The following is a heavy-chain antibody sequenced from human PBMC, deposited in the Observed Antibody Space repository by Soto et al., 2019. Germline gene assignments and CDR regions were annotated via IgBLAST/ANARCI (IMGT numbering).Heavy chain of an antibody. J-gene: IGHJ4*02. Sequence: QVQLVQSGAEVKKPGASVKVSCKASGYTFTSYDINWVRQATGQGLEWMGWMNPNSGNTGYAQKFQGRVTMTRHTSISTAYLELSSLRSEDTAVYYCARSITMVRGVINDYWGQGTLVTVSS. D-gene: IGHD3-10*01. CDR3: ARSITMVRGVINDY. CDR2: MNPNSGNT. V-gene: IGHV1-8*01. CDR1: GYTFTSYD.